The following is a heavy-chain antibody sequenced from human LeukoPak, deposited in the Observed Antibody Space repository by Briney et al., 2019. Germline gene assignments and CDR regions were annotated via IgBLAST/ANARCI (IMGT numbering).Heavy chain of an antibody. D-gene: IGHD3-9*01. CDR2: IYYSGST. CDR1: GGSISSSSYY. CDR3: ARDLRDYDILTGYFDY. V-gene: IGHV4-39*07. Sequence: NPSETLSLTCTVSGGSISSSSYYWGWIRQPPGKGLEWIGSIYYSGSTYYNPSLKSRVTISVDTSKNQFSLKLSSVTAADTAVYYCARDLRDYDILTGYFDYWGQGTLVTVSS. J-gene: IGHJ4*02.